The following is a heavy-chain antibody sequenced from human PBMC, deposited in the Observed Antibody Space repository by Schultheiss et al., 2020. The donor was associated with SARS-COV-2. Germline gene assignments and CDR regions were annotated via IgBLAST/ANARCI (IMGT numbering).Heavy chain of an antibody. CDR2: INHRGST. D-gene: IGHD6-19*01. CDR3: ASEAAVAGLGY. V-gene: IGHV4-34*01. J-gene: IGHJ4*02. CDR1: GGSISSYY. Sequence: SETLSLTCTVSGGSISSYYCSWIRQPPGKGLEWIGEINHRGSTNYNPSLKSRVTISVDTSKNQFSLKLSSVTAADTAVYYCASEAAVAGLGYWGQGTLVTVSS.